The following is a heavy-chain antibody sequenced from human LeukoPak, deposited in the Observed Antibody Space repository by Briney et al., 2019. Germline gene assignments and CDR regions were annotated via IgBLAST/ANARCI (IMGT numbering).Heavy chain of an antibody. J-gene: IGHJ4*02. CDR3: ARGPYTDY. V-gene: IGHV3-21*01. CDR1: GFTFSTYS. Sequence: GGSLRLSCAASGFTFSTYSMNWVRQAPGKGLEWVSSINSYSTNIYYADSVKGRFTISRDNAKNSLYLQMNSLRAEDTALYYCARGPYTDYWGQGTLVTVSS. D-gene: IGHD2-2*02. CDR2: INSYSTNI.